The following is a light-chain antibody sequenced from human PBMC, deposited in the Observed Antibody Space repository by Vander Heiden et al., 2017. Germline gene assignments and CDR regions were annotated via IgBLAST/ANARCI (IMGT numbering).Light chain of an antibody. CDR3: AAWDDSLSGVV. V-gene: IGLV1-47*01. J-gene: IGLJ2*01. Sequence: QSLLTQPPSASATPGRRVTISCSGSSSNIGSNYVYGYQQLPGTAPKLLIYRNNQRPSGVPDRFSGSKSGTSASLAISGLRSEDEADYYCAAWDDSLSGVVFGGGTKLTVL. CDR2: RNN. CDR1: SSNIGSNY.